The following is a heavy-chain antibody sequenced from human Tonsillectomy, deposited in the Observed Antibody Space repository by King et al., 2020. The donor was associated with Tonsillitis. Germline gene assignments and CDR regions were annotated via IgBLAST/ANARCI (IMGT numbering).Heavy chain of an antibody. D-gene: IGHD6-19*01. J-gene: IGHJ6*03. Sequence: VQLVQSGAEVKKPGASVKVSCKASGYTFTGYYMHWVRQAPGQGLEWMGWINPHSGGTNYAQKFQGRVTMTRDTPISTAYMELSSLRSDDTAVYYCARDRQWLEHYYSYYMDVWGKGTTVTVSS. CDR1: GYTFTGYY. CDR2: INPHSGGT. CDR3: ARDRQWLEHYYSYYMDV. V-gene: IGHV1-2*02.